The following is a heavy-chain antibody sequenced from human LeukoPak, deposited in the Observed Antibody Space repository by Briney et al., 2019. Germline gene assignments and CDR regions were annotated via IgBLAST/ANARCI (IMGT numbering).Heavy chain of an antibody. CDR3: AKAGGIDDAFDI. D-gene: IGHD6-13*01. CDR1: GFTLSDYY. Sequence: GGSLRLSCAASGFTLSDYYMSWIRQAPGKGLEWVAFIRYDGSNKYYADSVKGRFTISRDNSKNTLYLQMNSLRAEDTAVYYCAKAGGIDDAFDIWGQGTMVTVSS. J-gene: IGHJ3*02. V-gene: IGHV3-30*02. CDR2: IRYDGSNK.